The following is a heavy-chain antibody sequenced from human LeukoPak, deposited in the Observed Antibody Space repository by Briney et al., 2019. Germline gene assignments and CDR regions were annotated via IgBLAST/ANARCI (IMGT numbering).Heavy chain of an antibody. J-gene: IGHJ6*03. CDR3: AKDIYRTVGATTGYYMDV. Sequence: GGSLRLSCPPSGSTFDDYAMHWARQAPGKGREWLSFISWDGGSTYYADPVKCRFTISRDNSKNSLYLQMNSLRAEDTALYYCAKDIYRTVGATTGYYMDVWGKGTTVTVSS. CDR1: GSTFDDYA. D-gene: IGHD1-26*01. CDR2: ISWDGGST. V-gene: IGHV3-43D*03.